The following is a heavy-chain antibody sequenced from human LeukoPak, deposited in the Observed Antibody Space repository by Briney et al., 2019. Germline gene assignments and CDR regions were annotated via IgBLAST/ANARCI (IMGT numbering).Heavy chain of an antibody. V-gene: IGHV3-23*01. Sequence: GGSLRLSCAASGFTFSSYAMSWVRQAPGKGLEWVSAISGSGGSTYYADSVKGRFTISRDNSKNTLYLQMNSLRAEDTAVYYCARDGLVLVDAFDIWGQGTMVTVSS. J-gene: IGHJ3*02. CDR1: GFTFSSYA. D-gene: IGHD6-13*01. CDR2: ISGSGGST. CDR3: ARDGLVLVDAFDI.